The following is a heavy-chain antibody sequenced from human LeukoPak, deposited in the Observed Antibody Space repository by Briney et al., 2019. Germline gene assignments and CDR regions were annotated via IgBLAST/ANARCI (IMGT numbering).Heavy chain of an antibody. D-gene: IGHD2-2*01. J-gene: IGHJ5*02. CDR1: GYTFTSYG. Sequence: ASVKVSCKASGYTFTSYGISWVRQAPGQGLEWMGWISAYNGNTNYAQKLLGRVTMTTDTSTSTAYMELRSLRSDDTAVYYCARDHCSSTSCYENWFDPWGQGTLVTVSS. CDR3: ARDHCSSTSCYENWFDP. CDR2: ISAYNGNT. V-gene: IGHV1-18*01.